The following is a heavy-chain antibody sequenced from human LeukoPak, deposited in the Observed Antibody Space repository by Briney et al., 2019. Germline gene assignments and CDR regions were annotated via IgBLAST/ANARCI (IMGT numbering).Heavy chain of an antibody. CDR3: ARGAIVEANNGNFDY. Sequence: GESLKISCKGSGYSFTSYWIGWVRQLPGKGLEWMGIIYPGDSDTRYSPSFQGQVTISADKSISTAYLQWSSLKASDTAMYYCARGAIVEANNGNFDYWGQGTLVTVSS. V-gene: IGHV5-51*01. J-gene: IGHJ4*02. CDR1: GYSFTSYW. D-gene: IGHD1-26*01. CDR2: IYPGDSDT.